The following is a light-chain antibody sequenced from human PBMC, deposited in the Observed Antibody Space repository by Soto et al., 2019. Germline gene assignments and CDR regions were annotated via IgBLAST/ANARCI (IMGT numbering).Light chain of an antibody. CDR3: QQYGRSPPGT. CDR1: QSVSSSY. Sequence: EIVLTQSPGTLSLSPGESATLSCRASQSVSSSYLACYQQKPGQAPRLLIYGASSRATGIPDRFSGSGSGTDFTLTISRLEPEDFAVYYGQQYGRSPPGTFGQGTKVEIK. V-gene: IGKV3-20*01. CDR2: GAS. J-gene: IGKJ1*01.